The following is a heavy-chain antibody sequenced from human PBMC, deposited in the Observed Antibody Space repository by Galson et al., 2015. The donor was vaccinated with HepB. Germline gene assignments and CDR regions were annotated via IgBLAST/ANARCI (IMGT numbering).Heavy chain of an antibody. D-gene: IGHD3-22*01. J-gene: IGHJ4*02. V-gene: IGHV1-69*02. Sequence: SVKVSCKASGGTFSNYIICWVRQAPGQGLEWMGKIIPLFGVSNYAQDFQDRVTITADKSTNITDMEMHSLTSGDTAVYFCVINYFDTSGYFDFWGQGTLVTVSS. CDR3: VINYFDTSGYFDF. CDR2: IIPLFGVS. CDR1: GGTFSNYI.